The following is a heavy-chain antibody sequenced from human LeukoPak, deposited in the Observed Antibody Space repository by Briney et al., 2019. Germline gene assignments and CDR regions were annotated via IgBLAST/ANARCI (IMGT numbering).Heavy chain of an antibody. CDR1: GYTFTGYY. CDR3: ARAHDILTGYYSHFDY. V-gene: IGHV1-2*02. CDR2: INPNSGGT. Sequence: GASVKVSCKASGYTFTGYYMHWVRQAPGQGLEWMGWINPNSGGTNYAQKFQGRVTMTRDTSISTAYMELSRLRSDDTAVYYCARAHDILTGYYSHFDYWGQGTLVTVSS. D-gene: IGHD3-9*01. J-gene: IGHJ4*02.